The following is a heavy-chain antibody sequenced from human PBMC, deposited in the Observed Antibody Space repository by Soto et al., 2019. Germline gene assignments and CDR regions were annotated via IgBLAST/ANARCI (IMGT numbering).Heavy chain of an antibody. J-gene: IGHJ5*02. D-gene: IGHD2-21*01. CDR3: AKVSRDGYWDCFDP. V-gene: IGHV1-3*01. CDR2: INAGNGNT. CDR1: GYTFTSYA. Sequence: EASVKVSCKASGYTFTSYAMHWARQAPGQRLEWMGWINAGNGNTKYSQKFQGRVTITRDTSASTAYMELSSLRSEDTAVYYCAKVSRDGYWDCFDPWAREPWSPSPQ.